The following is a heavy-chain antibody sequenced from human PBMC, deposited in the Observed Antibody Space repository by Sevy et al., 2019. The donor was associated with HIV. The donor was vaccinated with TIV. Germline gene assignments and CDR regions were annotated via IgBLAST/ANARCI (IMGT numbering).Heavy chain of an antibody. D-gene: IGHD2-15*01. CDR1: GFTFSSYA. CDR2: ISGSRGST. V-gene: IGHV3-23*01. J-gene: IGHJ4*02. CDR3: AKDQALVVAATFDY. Sequence: GGSRRLSCAASGFTFSSYAMSWVRQAPGKGLEWVSAISGSRGSTYYADSVKGRFTISRDNSKNTLYLQMNSLRAEDTAVYYCAKDQALVVAATFDYWGQGTLVTVSS.